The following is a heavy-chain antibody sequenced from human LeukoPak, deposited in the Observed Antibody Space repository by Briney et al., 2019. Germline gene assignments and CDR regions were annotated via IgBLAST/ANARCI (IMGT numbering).Heavy chain of an antibody. V-gene: IGHV3-11*04. D-gene: IGHD6-13*01. Sequence: GGSLRLSCAASGFTFSDYNMRWIRQAPGKGLEWVSSISRSGSTKYYADSVKGRFTISRDNAKNSLCLQMNSLRAEDTAVYYCARETCSWGYYYYYYMDVWGKGTTVTVSS. CDR3: ARETCSWGYYYYYYMDV. CDR2: ISRSGSTK. CDR1: GFTFSDYN. J-gene: IGHJ6*03.